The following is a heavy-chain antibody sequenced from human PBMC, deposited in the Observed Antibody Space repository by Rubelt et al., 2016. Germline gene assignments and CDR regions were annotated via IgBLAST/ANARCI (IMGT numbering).Heavy chain of an antibody. CDR2: IYYSGST. D-gene: IGHD1-26*01. V-gene: IGHV4-59*01. CDR1: GGSMRYYY. Sequence: QVQLQESGPGLVKPSETLSLTCTVSGGSMRYYYWSWIRQSPGKGLEWIGNIYYSGSTNYNSSLKSRVTVSVDTSKNQFSLNLPSVTAAYPSVYYCARAFSYPINWFDPWGQGTLVTVSS. CDR3: ARAFSYPINWFDP. J-gene: IGHJ5*02.